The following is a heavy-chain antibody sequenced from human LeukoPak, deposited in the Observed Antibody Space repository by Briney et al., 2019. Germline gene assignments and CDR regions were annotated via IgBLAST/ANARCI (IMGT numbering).Heavy chain of an antibody. CDR2: ISWDSGNM. CDR1: GFSLDDYA. J-gene: IGHJ3*01. D-gene: IGHD1-26*01. V-gene: IGHV3-9*01. CDR3: IKHMGFDLLKDAFDV. Sequence: PGGSLRLSCAGAGFSLDDYAMHWVRQPPGKGLEWVSSISWDSGNMAYADSVKGRFTISRDNAKNSLFLQMNSLRAEDTALYYCIKHMGFDLLKDAFDVWGQGTMVTVSS.